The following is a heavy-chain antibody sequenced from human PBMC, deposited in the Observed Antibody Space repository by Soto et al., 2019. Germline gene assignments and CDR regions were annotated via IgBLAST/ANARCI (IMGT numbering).Heavy chain of an antibody. Sequence: GXSLNISFKGSGYSFTSYWLGWLRQILVKGLEWMGIIYPGDSDTRYNPSFQGQVTISADKSISTAYLQWSSLKASDTAMYYCARGYYDSSGSGYFDLWGRGTLVTVSS. V-gene: IGHV5-51*01. CDR3: ARGYYDSSGSGYFDL. CDR1: GYSFTSYW. CDR2: IYPGDSDT. J-gene: IGHJ2*01. D-gene: IGHD3-22*01.